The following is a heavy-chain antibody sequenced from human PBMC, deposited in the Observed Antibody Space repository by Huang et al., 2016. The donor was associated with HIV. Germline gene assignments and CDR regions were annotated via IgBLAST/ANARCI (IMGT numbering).Heavy chain of an antibody. V-gene: IGHV1-8*01. CDR3: VRGWYIAALPYFDY. Sequence: QVQLVQSGAEVRKPGASVKVSCEASGYSFASYDINWVRQATGQGREWMGWMNPNRGNTGYAQKFQGRVTMTRNTSISTAYMELSSLRSEDTAKYFCVRGWYIAALPYFDYWGQGTLVTVSS. D-gene: IGHD6-6*01. J-gene: IGHJ4*02. CDR1: GYSFASYD. CDR2: MNPNRGNT.